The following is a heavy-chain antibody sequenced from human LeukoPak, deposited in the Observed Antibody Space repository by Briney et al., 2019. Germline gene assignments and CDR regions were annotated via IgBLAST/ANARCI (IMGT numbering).Heavy chain of an antibody. D-gene: IGHD3-10*02. J-gene: IGHJ4*02. Sequence: PSETLSLTCTVSGGSLSSYYWSWIRQPAGKGLEWIGRIYTSGSTNYNPSLKSRVTMSVDTSKNQFSLKLSSVTAADTAVYYCARETGITMSFFLDYWGQGTLVTVSS. CDR1: GGSLSSYY. V-gene: IGHV4-4*07. CDR3: ARETGITMSFFLDY. CDR2: IYTSGST.